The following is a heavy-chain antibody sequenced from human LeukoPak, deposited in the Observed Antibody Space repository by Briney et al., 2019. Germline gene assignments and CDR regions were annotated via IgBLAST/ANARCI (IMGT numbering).Heavy chain of an antibody. CDR2: IRYDGSNK. D-gene: IGHD1-1*01. Sequence: PGGSLRLSCAASGFTFSSYGMHWVRQAPGKELEWVAFIRYDGSNKYYADSVKGRFTISRDNSKNTLYLQMNSLRAEDTAVYYCAKLGVQLERRGDFDYWGQGTLVTVSS. J-gene: IGHJ4*02. CDR3: AKLGVQLERRGDFDY. CDR1: GFTFSSYG. V-gene: IGHV3-30*02.